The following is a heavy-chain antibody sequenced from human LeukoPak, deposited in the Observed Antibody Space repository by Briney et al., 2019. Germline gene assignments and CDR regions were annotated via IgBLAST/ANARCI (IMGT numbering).Heavy chain of an antibody. V-gene: IGHV3-21*01. CDR1: GFTFSDYS. CDR3: APAGGISTWYFDY. J-gene: IGHJ4*02. CDR2: ITSSSSPT. D-gene: IGHD1-26*01. Sequence: KPGGSLRLSCAASGFTFSDYSMNWVRQGPGKGLEWVSSITSSSSPTYYADSVKGRFTISRDNAKNSLYLHMNSLRAEDTAVYYCAPAGGISTWYFDYWGQGTLVTVSS.